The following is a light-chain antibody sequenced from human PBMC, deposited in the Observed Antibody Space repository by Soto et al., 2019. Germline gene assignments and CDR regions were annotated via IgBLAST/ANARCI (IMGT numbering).Light chain of an antibody. CDR2: EDI. V-gene: IGLV2-23*01. Sequence: QFALTQPASVSGSPGQSITISCTGTSSDVGSYSLLSWYQHHPGKAPKLIIYEDIKGPSGVSNRFSGSKSGNTASLRISGLQAEDEADYYCYTYAGGSTYLFGTGTKVTVL. CDR3: YTYAGGSTYL. CDR1: SSDVGSYSL. J-gene: IGLJ1*01.